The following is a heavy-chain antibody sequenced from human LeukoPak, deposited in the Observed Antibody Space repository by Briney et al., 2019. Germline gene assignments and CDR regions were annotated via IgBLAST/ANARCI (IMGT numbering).Heavy chain of an antibody. CDR3: AKVRRSCSGGSCYYYYYGMDV. V-gene: IGHV3-23*01. J-gene: IGHJ6*02. CDR1: GFTFGSYV. CDR2: ISGSGGST. D-gene: IGHD2-15*01. Sequence: QPGGSLRLSCAASGFTFGSYVMTWVRQAPGKGLEWVSAISGSGGSTYYADSVKGRFTISRDNSKHTLYLQMNSLRAEDTAVYYCAKVRRSCSGGSCYYYYYGMDVWGQGTTVTVSS.